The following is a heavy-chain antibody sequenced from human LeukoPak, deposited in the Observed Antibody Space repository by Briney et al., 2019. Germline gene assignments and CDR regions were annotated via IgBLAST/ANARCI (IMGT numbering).Heavy chain of an antibody. V-gene: IGHV3-43*02. CDR3: ARESDSSGWYDS. CDR2: ISGVGGST. Sequence: PGGSLRLSCAAPGFSFDDYAIHWVRQAPGKGLEWVSLISGVGGSTFYADSVKGRFTISRDNSKNSLYLQMSSLRSEDTALYYCARESDSSGWYDSWGQGTLVTVSS. J-gene: IGHJ5*01. D-gene: IGHD3-22*01. CDR1: GFSFDDYA.